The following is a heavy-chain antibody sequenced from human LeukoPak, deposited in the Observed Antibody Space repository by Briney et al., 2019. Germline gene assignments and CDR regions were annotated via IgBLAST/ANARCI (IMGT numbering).Heavy chain of an antibody. CDR1: GGSISSSTYY. J-gene: IGHJ4*02. Sequence: SETLSLTCTVSGGSISSSTYYGGWIRQPPGKGLEWIGSIYYSGSTYYNPSLKSRVTISVDTSKNQFSLKLRSVTAADTAVYYCARHDTSIAVADFWGQGTLVTVSS. CDR3: ARHDTSIAVADF. V-gene: IGHV4-39*01. CDR2: IYYSGST. D-gene: IGHD6-19*01.